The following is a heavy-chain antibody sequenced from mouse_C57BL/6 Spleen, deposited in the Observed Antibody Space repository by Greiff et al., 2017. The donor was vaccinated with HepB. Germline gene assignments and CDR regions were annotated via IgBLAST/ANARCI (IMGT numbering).Heavy chain of an antibody. Sequence: QVQLQQSGAELAKPGASVKLSCKASGYTFTSYWMHWVKQRPGQGLEWIGYINPSSGYTKYNQKFKDKATLTADKSSSTAYMQLSSLTSEDSAVYYCARLGLDYYGSSYRFAYWGQGTLVTVSA. CDR3: ARLGLDYYGSSYRFAY. CDR1: GYTFTSYW. J-gene: IGHJ3*01. D-gene: IGHD1-1*01. CDR2: INPSSGYT. V-gene: IGHV1-7*01.